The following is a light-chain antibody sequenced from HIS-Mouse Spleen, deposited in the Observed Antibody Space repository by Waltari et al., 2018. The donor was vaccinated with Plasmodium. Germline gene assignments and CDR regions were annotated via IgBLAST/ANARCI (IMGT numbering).Light chain of an antibody. CDR1: SDINVGSYN. CDR3: MIWPSNASGV. J-gene: IGLJ3*02. V-gene: IGLV5-37*01. Sequence: QPVLTQPPSSSASPGESARLTCTLPSDINVGSYNLCLYQQKSGSPPRYLLYYYSDSDKGQGPGVPSLFSGSKDASANTGILLISGLQSEDEADYYCMIWPSNASGVFGGGTKLTVL. CDR2: YYSDSDK.